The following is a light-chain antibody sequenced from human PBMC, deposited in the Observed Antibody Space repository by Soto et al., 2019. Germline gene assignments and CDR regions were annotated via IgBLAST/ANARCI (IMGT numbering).Light chain of an antibody. Sequence: EIVLTQSPATLSLSPGERATLSCRASRSVSRYLAWYQQKPGQAPRLLIYDTSNRATGIPARFSGSGSGTDFTLTINNLEPEDFALYYCQQRSNWPVTFGQGTRLEIK. CDR3: QQRSNWPVT. CDR2: DTS. J-gene: IGKJ5*01. V-gene: IGKV3-11*01. CDR1: RSVSRY.